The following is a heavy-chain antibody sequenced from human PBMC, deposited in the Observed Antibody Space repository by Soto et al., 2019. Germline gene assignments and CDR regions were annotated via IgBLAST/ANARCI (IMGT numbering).Heavy chain of an antibody. D-gene: IGHD3-16*01. CDR1: GFTFSSFE. Sequence: EVQLLESGGGLVQPGGSLRLSCAASGFTFSSFEMSWVRQAPGRGLEWVSFISDDSSRTYYADAVKGRFTISRDNSKHTLYLQMNSLTAEYTAVYACVKGGWLDFWGQGTLVTVSS. V-gene: IGHV3-23*01. CDR3: VKGGWLDF. CDR2: ISDDSSRT. J-gene: IGHJ5*01.